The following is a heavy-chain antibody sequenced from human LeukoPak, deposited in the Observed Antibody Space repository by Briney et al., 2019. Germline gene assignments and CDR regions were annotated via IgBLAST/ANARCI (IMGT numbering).Heavy chain of an antibody. V-gene: IGHV3-9*01. CDR3: AKGVAGL. Sequence: SLRLSCAASGFTFDDYAMHWVRQAPGKGLEWVSGISWNSGSIGYADSVKGRFTISRDNAKNSLYLQMNSLRAEDTALYYCAKGVAGLWGQGTLVTVSS. CDR1: GFTFDDYA. CDR2: ISWNSGSI. J-gene: IGHJ4*02. D-gene: IGHD6-19*01.